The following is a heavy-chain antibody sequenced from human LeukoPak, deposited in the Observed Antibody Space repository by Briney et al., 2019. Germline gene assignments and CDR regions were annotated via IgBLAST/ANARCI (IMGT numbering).Heavy chain of an antibody. J-gene: IGHJ4*02. CDR2: IYYSGST. CDR1: GGSISSYY. Sequence: SETLSLTCTVSGGSISSYYWSWIRQPPGKGLEWIGYIYYSGSTNYNPSLKSRVTISVDTSKNQFSLKLSSVTAADTAVYYCARDGASGYFDYWGQGTLVTVSS. CDR3: ARDGASGYFDY. V-gene: IGHV4-59*01. D-gene: IGHD3-3*01.